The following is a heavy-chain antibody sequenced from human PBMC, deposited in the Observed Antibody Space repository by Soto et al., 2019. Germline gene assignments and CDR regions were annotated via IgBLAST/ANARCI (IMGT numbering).Heavy chain of an antibody. CDR3: AGDVYDFWSGYLYYYGMDV. Sequence: VKVSCKASGYTFPRYGINWVRHAPGQGLEWMGWISAYNGNTNYAQKLQGRVTMTTETSTSTAYMELRSLRSDDTAVYYCAGDVYDFWSGYLYYYGMDVWGQGTTVTVSS. V-gene: IGHV1-18*04. CDR1: GYTFPRYG. CDR2: ISAYNGNT. D-gene: IGHD3-3*01. J-gene: IGHJ6*02.